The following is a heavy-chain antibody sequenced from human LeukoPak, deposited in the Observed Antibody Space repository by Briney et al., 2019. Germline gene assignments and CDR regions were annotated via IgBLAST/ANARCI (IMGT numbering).Heavy chain of an antibody. CDR3: ASIAAAGYYYYYMDV. Sequence: PSGTLSLTCAVSGGSISSSNWWSWVRQPPGKGLEWIGEIYHSGSTNYNPSLKSRVTISVDNSKNQFSLKLSSVTAADTAVYYCASIAAAGYYYYYMDVWGKGTTVTVSS. J-gene: IGHJ6*03. D-gene: IGHD6-13*01. V-gene: IGHV4-4*02. CDR1: GGSISSSNW. CDR2: IYHSGST.